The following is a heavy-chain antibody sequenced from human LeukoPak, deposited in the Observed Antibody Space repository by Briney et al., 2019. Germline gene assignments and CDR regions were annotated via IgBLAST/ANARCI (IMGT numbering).Heavy chain of an antibody. CDR3: AREDSDTVTAYYSLDL. CDR2: ITGDGSGT. Sequence: GGSLRLSCAASGFTLRSYWMHWVRQVPGKGLMWVSRITGDGSGTKYADSVKGRFTISRDNAKNTLYLEMNSLRAEDTAVYYCAREDSDTVTAYYSLDLWGQGTLVTVFS. V-gene: IGHV3-74*03. D-gene: IGHD3-9*01. J-gene: IGHJ5*02. CDR1: GFTLRSYW.